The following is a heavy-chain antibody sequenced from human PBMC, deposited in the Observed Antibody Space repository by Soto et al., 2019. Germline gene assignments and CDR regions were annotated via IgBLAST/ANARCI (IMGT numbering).Heavy chain of an antibody. CDR1: GFTFTNAW. D-gene: IGHD4-4*01. V-gene: IGHV3-15*01. CDR3: TTVIEGDSNYVRGYYYDGIDV. J-gene: IGHJ6*02. Sequence: EVQLVESGGGLVKPGGSLRLSCAASGFTFTNAWMSWVRQAPGKGLEWVGRIKSKTAGGTTEYAAPVKGRFTISREDSKNTLYLQMNSLKTEYTAGYYCTTVIEGDSNYVRGYYYDGIDVWGQGTTVTVSS. CDR2: IKSKTAGGTT.